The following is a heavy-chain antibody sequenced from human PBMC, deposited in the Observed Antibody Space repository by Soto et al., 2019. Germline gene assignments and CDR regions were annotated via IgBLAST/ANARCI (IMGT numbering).Heavy chain of an antibody. D-gene: IGHD5-12*01. J-gene: IGHJ4*02. CDR3: ARNVEMATQY. V-gene: IGHV3-66*01. Sequence: GGSLILSCAASGFTVSSNYMSWVRQAPGKGLEWVSVIYSGGSTYYADSVKGRFTISRDNSKNTLYLQMNSLRAEDTAVYYCARNVEMATQYWGQGTLVTVSS. CDR1: GFTVSSNY. CDR2: IYSGGST.